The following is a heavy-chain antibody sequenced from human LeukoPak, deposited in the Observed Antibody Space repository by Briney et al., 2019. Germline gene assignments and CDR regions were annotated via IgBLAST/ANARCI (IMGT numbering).Heavy chain of an antibody. D-gene: IGHD3-22*01. CDR3: ARARIRPYYYDTSGYCNDAFDI. J-gene: IGHJ3*02. CDR1: GFTFDRHA. Sequence: GGSLRLSCVASGFTFDRHAMCWVRQAPGKGLEWVSSITSSSTYMYYVDSAKGRFTISRDNAKSSLYLQMYGLRAEDTAVYYCARARIRPYYYDTSGYCNDAFDIWGQGTMVTVSS. V-gene: IGHV3-21*06. CDR2: ITSSSTYM.